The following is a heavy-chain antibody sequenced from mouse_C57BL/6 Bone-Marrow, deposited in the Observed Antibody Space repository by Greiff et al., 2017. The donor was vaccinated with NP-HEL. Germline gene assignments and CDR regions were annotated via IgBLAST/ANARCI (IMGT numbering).Heavy chain of an antibody. D-gene: IGHD1-1*01. CDR3: TPITTVVATDWYFDV. J-gene: IGHJ1*03. V-gene: IGHV14-2*01. Sequence: VLLQQSGAELVKPGASVKLSCTASGFNIKDYYMHWVKQRTEQGLEWIGRIDPEDGETKYAPKFQGKATIPADTSSNTASMQIISLQSEDTAVYYCTPITTVVATDWYFDVWGTGTTVTVSS. CDR1: GFNIKDYY. CDR2: IDPEDGET.